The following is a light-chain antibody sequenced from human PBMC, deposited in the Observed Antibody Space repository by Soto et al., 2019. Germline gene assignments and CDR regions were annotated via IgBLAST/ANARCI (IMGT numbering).Light chain of an antibody. CDR2: DAS. V-gene: IGKV1-5*01. Sequence: IQMTQSPSTLSASVGDRVTITCRASQSISSWLAWYQQKPGKAPKLLIYDASSLESGVPSRFSGGGSGTEFTLTISSLQPDDFATYYCQQYNSYPITFGQGRRLAI. CDR1: QSISSW. J-gene: IGKJ5*01. CDR3: QQYNSYPIT.